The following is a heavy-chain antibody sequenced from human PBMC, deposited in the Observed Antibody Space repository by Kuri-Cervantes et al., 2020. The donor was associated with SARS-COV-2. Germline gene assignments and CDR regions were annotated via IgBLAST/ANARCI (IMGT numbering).Heavy chain of an antibody. CDR1: GGSISSSSYY. CDR3: AREREGYSSGRYYFDY. V-gene: IGHV4-39*07. J-gene: IGHJ4*02. D-gene: IGHD6-19*01. CDR2: IYYSGST. Sequence: SETLSLTCTVSGGSISSSSYYWGWIRQPPGEGLEWIGSIYYSGSTYYNPSLKSRVTVSVDTSKNQFSLKLSSVTAADTAVYYCAREREGYSSGRYYFDYWGQGTLVTVSS.